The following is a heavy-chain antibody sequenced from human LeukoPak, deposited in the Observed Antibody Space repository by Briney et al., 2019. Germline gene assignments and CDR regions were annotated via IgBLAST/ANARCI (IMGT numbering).Heavy chain of an antibody. D-gene: IGHD2-2*01. CDR3: VRDYQFIQEV. CDR1: GFSLSGYW. CDR2: ISTDGKST. Sequence: GGSLRLSCVASGFSLSGYWMYWVRQAPGKGLMWVSLISTDGKSTRYAESVKGRFTISGDNAKNALYLQMDILRVEDTALYFCVRDYQFIQEVWGQGTTVTVSS. V-gene: IGHV3-74*01. J-gene: IGHJ6*02.